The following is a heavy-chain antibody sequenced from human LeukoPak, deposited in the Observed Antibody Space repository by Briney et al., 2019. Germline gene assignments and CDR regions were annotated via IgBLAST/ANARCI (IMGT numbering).Heavy chain of an antibody. J-gene: IGHJ4*02. CDR1: GYTFTGYY. D-gene: IGHD3-22*01. CDR2: INPNSGGT. V-gene: IGHV1-2*02. Sequence: ASVKVSRKASGYTFTGYYMHWVRQAPGQGLEWMGWINPNSGGTNYAQKFQGRVTMTRDTSISTAYMELSRLRSDDTAVYYCARDLVYYDSSGYPDYWGQGTLVTVSS. CDR3: ARDLVYYDSSGYPDY.